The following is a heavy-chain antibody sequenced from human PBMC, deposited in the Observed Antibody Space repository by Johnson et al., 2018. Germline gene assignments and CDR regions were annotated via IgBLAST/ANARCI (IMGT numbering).Heavy chain of an antibody. CDR1: GFTFSSYA. V-gene: IGHV3-30-3*01. CDR2: ISYDGSNK. CDR3: ARGAWGYDSSGYYSDAFDI. D-gene: IGHD3-22*01. J-gene: IGHJ3*02. Sequence: QVQLVQSGGGVVQPGRSLRLSCAASGFTFSSYAMHWVRQAPGKGLEWVAVISYDGSNKYYADSVKGRFTISRAKSKNTLYLQMNSLRAEDTAVYYWARGAWGYDSSGYYSDAFDIWGQGTMVTVSS.